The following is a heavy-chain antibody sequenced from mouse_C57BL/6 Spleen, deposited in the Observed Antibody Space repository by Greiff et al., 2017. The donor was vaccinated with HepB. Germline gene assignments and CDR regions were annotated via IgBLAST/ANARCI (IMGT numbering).Heavy chain of an antibody. J-gene: IGHJ2*01. CDR3: ARKRGNYFDY. V-gene: IGHV1-69*01. CDR1: GYTFTSYW. CDR2: IDPSDSYT. Sequence: QVQLQQPGAELVMPGASVKLSCKASGYTFTSYWMHWVKQRPGQGLEWIGEIDPSDSYTNYNQKFKGKSTLTVDKSSRTAYMQLSSLTSEDSAVYYCARKRGNYFDYWGQGTTLTVSS.